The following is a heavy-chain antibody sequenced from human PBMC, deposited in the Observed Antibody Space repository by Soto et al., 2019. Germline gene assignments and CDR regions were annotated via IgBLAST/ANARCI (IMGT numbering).Heavy chain of an antibody. D-gene: IGHD3-22*01. V-gene: IGHV3-48*03. CDR1: GFTFSSYE. Sequence: GGSLRLSCAASGFTFSSYEMNWVRQAPGKGLEWVSYISSSGSTIYYADSVKGRFTISRDNAKNSLYLQMNSLRAEDTAVYYCARRIVSAFDIWGQGTMVTVS. CDR3: ARRIVSAFDI. J-gene: IGHJ3*02. CDR2: ISSSGSTI.